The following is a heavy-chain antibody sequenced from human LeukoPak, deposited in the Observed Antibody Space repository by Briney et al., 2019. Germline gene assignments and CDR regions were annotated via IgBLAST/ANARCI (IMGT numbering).Heavy chain of an antibody. D-gene: IGHD3-10*01. V-gene: IGHV4-39*01. CDR3: ARVYGSGFDP. J-gene: IGHJ5*02. Sequence: SSETLSLTCTVSGGSISSSSYYWGWIRQPPGKGLEWIGSIYYSGSTYYNPSLKSRVTISVDTSKNQFSLKLSSVTAADTAVYYCARVYGSGFDPWGQGTLVTVSS. CDR1: GGSISSSSYY. CDR2: IYYSGST.